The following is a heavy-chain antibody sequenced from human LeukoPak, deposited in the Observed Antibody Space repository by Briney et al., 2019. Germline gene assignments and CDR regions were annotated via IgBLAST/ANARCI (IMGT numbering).Heavy chain of an antibody. D-gene: IGHD3-16*02. V-gene: IGHV1-8*01. Sequence: GASVKVSRKASGYTFTSYDINWVRQATGQGLEWMGWMNPNSGNTGYAQKFQGRVTMTRNTSISTAYMELSSLRSEDTAVYYCARSPYTGRFGGVIVNLDYWGQGTLVTVSS. CDR2: MNPNSGNT. J-gene: IGHJ4*02. CDR3: ARSPYTGRFGGVIVNLDY. CDR1: GYTFTSYD.